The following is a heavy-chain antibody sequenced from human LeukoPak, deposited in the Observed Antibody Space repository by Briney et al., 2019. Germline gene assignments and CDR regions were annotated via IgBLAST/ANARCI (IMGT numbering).Heavy chain of an antibody. J-gene: IGHJ4*02. V-gene: IGHV4-59*01. CDR3: AREYYYDSSGPPIDY. CDR1: GGSISSYY. Sequence: PSETLSLTCTVSGGSISSYYWSWIRQPPGKGLEWIGYIYYSGSTNYNPSLKSRVTISVDTSKNQFSLKLSSVTAADTAVYYCAREYYYDSSGPPIDYWGQGTLVTVSS. D-gene: IGHD3-22*01. CDR2: IYYSGST.